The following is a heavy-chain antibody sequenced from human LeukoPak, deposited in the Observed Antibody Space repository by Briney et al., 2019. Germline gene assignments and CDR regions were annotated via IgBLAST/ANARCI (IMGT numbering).Heavy chain of an antibody. J-gene: IGHJ5*02. V-gene: IGHV3-21*01. CDR3: AREPASNYYDSSGYSNWFDP. CDR2: INSGSSLI. CDR1: GFTFSSYE. D-gene: IGHD3-22*01. Sequence: GGSLRLSCAASGFTFSSYEMNWVRQAPGKGPEWVSSINSGSSLIYYADSVKGRFTISRDNAKNSLYLQMNSLRAEDTAVYYCAREPASNYYDSSGYSNWFDPWGQGTLVTVSS.